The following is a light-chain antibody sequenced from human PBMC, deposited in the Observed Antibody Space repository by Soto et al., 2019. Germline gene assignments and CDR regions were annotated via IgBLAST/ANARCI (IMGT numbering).Light chain of an antibody. Sequence: EIVLTQSPDTLSLSPGERATLSCTASQSVSSSYLAWYRQKPGQAPRLLIYGASIRATGIPDRFSVSGSGTDFTLTISRLEPDDFAVYYCQQYATSPWTFGQGTNVEIK. J-gene: IGKJ1*01. CDR3: QQYATSPWT. CDR2: GAS. V-gene: IGKV3-20*01. CDR1: QSVSSSY.